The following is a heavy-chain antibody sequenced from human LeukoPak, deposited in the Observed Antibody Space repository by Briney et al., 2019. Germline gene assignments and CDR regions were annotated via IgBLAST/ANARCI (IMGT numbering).Heavy chain of an antibody. J-gene: IGHJ3*02. V-gene: IGHV3-21*01. CDR2: IITSISYI. Sequence: PGGSLRLSCAASGFTFSSYRMNWVRQAPGKGLEWVSSIITSISYIYYADSVKGRFTISRDNAKNSLYLQMNSLRAEDTAVYYCVRGHVAVAAHDDAFDIWGQGTMVTVSS. CDR3: VRGHVAVAAHDDAFDI. D-gene: IGHD6-19*01. CDR1: GFTFSSYR.